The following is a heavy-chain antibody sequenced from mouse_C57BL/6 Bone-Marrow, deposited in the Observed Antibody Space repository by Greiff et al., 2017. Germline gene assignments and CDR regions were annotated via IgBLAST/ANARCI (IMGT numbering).Heavy chain of an antibody. CDR2: ISSGGSYT. V-gene: IGHV5-6*02. J-gene: IGHJ3*01. CDR3: ARLSSNYPFAY. CDR1: GFTFSSYG. D-gene: IGHD2-5*01. Sequence: DVKLVESGGDLVKPGGSLKLSCAASGFTFSSYGMSWVRQTPDKRLEWVATISSGGSYTYYPDSVKGRFTISRDNAKNTLYLQMSSLKSEDTAMYYCARLSSNYPFAYWGQGTLVTVSA.